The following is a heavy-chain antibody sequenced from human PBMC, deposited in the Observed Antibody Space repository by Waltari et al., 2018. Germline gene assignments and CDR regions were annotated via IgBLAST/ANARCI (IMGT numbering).Heavy chain of an antibody. CDR3: AKELRYFDWSLPVFVCMDV. Sequence: EVQLVESGGGLVQPGGSLRLSCAASGFTFSSYAMSWVRQAPGKGLEWVSAISGSGGSTYYADSVKGRFTISRDNSKNTLYLQMNSLRAEDTAVYYCAKELRYFDWSLPVFVCMDVWGKGTTVTVSS. J-gene: IGHJ6*04. V-gene: IGHV3-23*04. CDR2: ISGSGGST. CDR1: GFTFSSYA. D-gene: IGHD3-9*01.